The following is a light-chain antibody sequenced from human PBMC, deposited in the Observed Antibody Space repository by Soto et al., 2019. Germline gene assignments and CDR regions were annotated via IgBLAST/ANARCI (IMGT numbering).Light chain of an antibody. V-gene: IGLV2-14*01. CDR1: SSDVGGYNY. Sequence: QSALTQPASVSGSPGQSITISCTGTSSDVGGYNYVSWYQQHSGKAPKLMIYDVSNRPSGVSNRFSGSKSGNTASLTISVLQPEDEADYYCGSYASSSTLHVFGTGTKVT. CDR3: GSYASSSTLHV. CDR2: DVS. J-gene: IGLJ1*01.